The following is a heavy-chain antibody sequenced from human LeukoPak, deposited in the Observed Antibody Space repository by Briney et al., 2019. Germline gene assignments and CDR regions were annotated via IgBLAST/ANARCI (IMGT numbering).Heavy chain of an antibody. J-gene: IGHJ4*02. CDR1: GYTFTDYY. Sequence: ASVRVSCKASGYTFTDYYTHWVRQAPGQGLEWMGRINPNSGGTNYAQKFQGRVTMTRDTSISTAYMELSRLTSDDTAVYYCARANYAPDYWGQGTLVTVSS. V-gene: IGHV1-2*02. CDR2: INPNSGGT. D-gene: IGHD1-7*01. CDR3: ARANYAPDY.